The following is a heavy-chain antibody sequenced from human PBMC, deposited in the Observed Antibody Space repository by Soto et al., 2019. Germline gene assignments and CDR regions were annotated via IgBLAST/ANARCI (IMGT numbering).Heavy chain of an antibody. V-gene: IGHV4-4*02. CDR1: GGSISSSNW. CDR2: IYHSGST. D-gene: IGHD2-2*01. Sequence: SSETLSLTCAVSGGSISSSNWWSWVRQPPGKGLEWIGEIYHSGSTNYNPSLKSRVTISVDKSKNQFSLKLSSVTAADTAVYYCARTVYSGTNPDYWGQGTLVTVSS. CDR3: ARTVYSGTNPDY. J-gene: IGHJ4*02.